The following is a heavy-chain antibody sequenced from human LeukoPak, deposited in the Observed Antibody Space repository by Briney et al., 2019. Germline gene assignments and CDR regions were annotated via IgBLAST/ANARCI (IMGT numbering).Heavy chain of an antibody. V-gene: IGHV4-34*01. CDR2: INHSGST. J-gene: IGHJ5*02. D-gene: IGHD6-13*01. CDR3: AAETTAGNA. Sequence: SETPSLTCAVYGGSFSGYYWSWIRQPPGKGLEWIGEINHSGSTNYNPSLKSRVTISVDTSKSQFSLKLSSVTAADTAVYYCAAETTAGNAWGQGTLVAVSS. CDR1: GGSFSGYY.